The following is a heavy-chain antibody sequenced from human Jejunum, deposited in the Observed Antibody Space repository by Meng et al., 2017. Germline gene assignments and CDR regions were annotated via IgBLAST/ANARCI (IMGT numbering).Heavy chain of an antibody. CDR3: VREYSSSRYFDY. D-gene: IGHD3-22*01. CDR2: INSDGNTT. CDR1: GVTCSTYW. J-gene: IGHJ4*02. Sequence: EVQRVESGGGLVQPGGSLRRACAASGVTCSTYWMHWVRQAPGKGLVWISRINSDGNTTHYADSVKGRFTISTDNAKNTLYLQTNRLRVEDTAVYYCVREYSSSRYFDYWGQGTLVTVSS. V-gene: IGHV3-74*01.